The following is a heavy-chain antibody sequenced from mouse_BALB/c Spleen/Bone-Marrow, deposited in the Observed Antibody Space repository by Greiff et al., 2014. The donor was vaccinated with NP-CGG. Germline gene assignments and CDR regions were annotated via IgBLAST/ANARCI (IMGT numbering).Heavy chain of an antibody. CDR3: ARDRGVQGYAMDY. J-gene: IGHJ4*01. CDR1: GFTFSDYY. Sequence: EVQLQESGGGLVKPGGSLKLSCAASGFTFSDYYVYWVRQTPEKRLEWVATISDGGSYTYYPDSVKGRFTISRDIAKNNLYLQMSSPKSEDTAMYYCARDRGVQGYAMDYWGQGTSVTVSS. V-gene: IGHV5-4*02. D-gene: IGHD2-14*01. CDR2: ISDGGSYT.